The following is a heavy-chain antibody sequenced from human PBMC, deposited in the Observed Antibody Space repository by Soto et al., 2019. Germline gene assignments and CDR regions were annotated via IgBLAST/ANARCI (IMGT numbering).Heavy chain of an antibody. CDR1: GLTVSNTY. D-gene: IGHD2-2*01. V-gene: IGHV3-53*02. J-gene: IGHJ5*02. CDR3: ARALPVAKGGFDP. CDR2: IYTAGGT. Sequence: EVQLVETGGGLIQRGGSLRLSCAASGLTVSNTYMTWVRQPPGKGLECVSVIYTAGGTNYADSVKGRFIISRDNAKNTLYLQMNSLRAEDPAVYYCARALPVAKGGFDPWGQGTLVPVSP.